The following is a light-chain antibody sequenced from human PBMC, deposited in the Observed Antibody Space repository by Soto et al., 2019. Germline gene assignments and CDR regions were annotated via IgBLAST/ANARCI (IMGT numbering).Light chain of an antibody. J-gene: IGKJ2*01. V-gene: IGKV3-15*01. CDR2: DAS. CDR1: QSVGSN. Sequence: EIVMKQSPATLSASPGERVSLSCRASQSVGSNLAWYQQKPGQAPRLLVDDASTRATAIPARFSGSGSGTELTLTISSLQSEDFPVYYCQQYDNWPYTFGQGTKVEIK. CDR3: QQYDNWPYT.